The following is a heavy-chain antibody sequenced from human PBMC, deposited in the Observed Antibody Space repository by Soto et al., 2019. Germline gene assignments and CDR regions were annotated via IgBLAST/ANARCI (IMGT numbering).Heavy chain of an antibody. Sequence: DVQLVGSGGGLVQPGGSLRLSCVASGFPFSSYAMHWVRQAPGKGLEWISYINGASTTTFYADSVKGRFTVSRDNAKNSVHLQMSSLRHEDTAFYYCARDLSHWGQGMLVTVSS. CDR1: GFPFSSYA. CDR3: ARDLSH. J-gene: IGHJ4*02. V-gene: IGHV3-48*02. CDR2: INGASTTT.